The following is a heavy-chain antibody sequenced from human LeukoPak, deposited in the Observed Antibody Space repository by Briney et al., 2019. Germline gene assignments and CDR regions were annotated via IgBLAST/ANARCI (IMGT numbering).Heavy chain of an antibody. D-gene: IGHD2-8*01. V-gene: IGHV1-69*13. CDR3: ARVGCTNGVCYWLDSLDY. CDR1: GGTFSSYA. Sequence: ASVKVSCKASGGTFSSYAISWVRQAPGQGLEWMGGIIPIFGTANYAQKFQGRVTITADESTSTAYMELSSLRSEDTAVYYCARVGCTNGVCYWLDSLDYWGQGTLVTVSS. J-gene: IGHJ4*02. CDR2: IIPIFGTA.